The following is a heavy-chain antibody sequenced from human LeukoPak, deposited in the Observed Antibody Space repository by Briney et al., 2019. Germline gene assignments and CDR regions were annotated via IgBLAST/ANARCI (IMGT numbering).Heavy chain of an antibody. D-gene: IGHD6-19*01. CDR2: INHSGST. Sequence: TSETLSLTCAVYGGSFSGCYWSWIRQPPGKGLEWIGEINHSGSTNYNPSLKSRVTISVDTSKNQFSLKLSSVTAADTAVYYCARGGIAVAVDYWGQGTLVTVSS. J-gene: IGHJ4*01. V-gene: IGHV4-34*01. CDR3: ARGGIAVAVDY. CDR1: GGSFSGCY.